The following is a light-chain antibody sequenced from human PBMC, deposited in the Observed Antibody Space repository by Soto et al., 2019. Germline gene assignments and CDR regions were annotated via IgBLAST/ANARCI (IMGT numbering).Light chain of an antibody. CDR2: EVT. CDR3: TAYAGNDKYV. J-gene: IGLJ1*01. V-gene: IGLV2-8*01. CDR1: SSDVGDYFY. Sequence: QSALTQPPSASGSPGQSVTISCTGTSSDVGDYFYVSWYQQHPGKPPKLLIYEVTRRPLGVPDHFSGSRSGNTASLTVSGLQADDEADYYCTAYAGNDKYVFGSGTKLTVL.